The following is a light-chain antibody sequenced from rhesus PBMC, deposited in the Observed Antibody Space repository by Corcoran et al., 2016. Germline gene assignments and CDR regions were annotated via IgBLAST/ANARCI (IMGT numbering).Light chain of an antibody. V-gene: IGKV1-33*02. CDR2: GAS. Sequence: DIQMTQSPSSLSASVGDRVTITCQASQGISTWLAWYQQKPGKAPKLLIYGASNLQSGVPSSFSGSGAGTDLSLTISSLWPEDFATYYCQQHNTYPYSCGQGTKVEIK. CDR3: QQHNTYPYS. J-gene: IGKJ2*01. CDR1: QGISTW.